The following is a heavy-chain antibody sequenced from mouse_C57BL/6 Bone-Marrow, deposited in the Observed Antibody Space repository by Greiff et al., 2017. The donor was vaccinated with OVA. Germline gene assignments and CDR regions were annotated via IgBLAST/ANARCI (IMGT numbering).Heavy chain of an antibody. V-gene: IGHV1-18*01. J-gene: IGHJ1*03. CDR1: GYTFTDYN. D-gene: IGHD1-1*01. CDR3: ARRLRWYFDV. Sequence: EVQVVESGPELVKPGASVKIPCKASGYTFTDYNMDWVKQSHGKSLEWIGDINPNNGGTIYNQKFKGKATLTVDKSSSTAYMELRSLTSEDTADYYCARRLRWYFDVWGTGTTVTVSS. CDR2: INPNNGGT.